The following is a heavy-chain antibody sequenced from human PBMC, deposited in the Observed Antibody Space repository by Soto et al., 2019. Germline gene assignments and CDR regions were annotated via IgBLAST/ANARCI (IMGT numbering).Heavy chain of an antibody. CDR1: GYTFTSYA. CDR3: ARAKTLNWFDP. Sequence: GASVKVSCKASGYTFTSYAMHWVRQAPGQRLEWMGWINAGNGNTKYSQKFQGRVTITRDTSASTAYMELSSLRSEDTAVYYRARAKTLNWFDPWGQGTLVTVSS. CDR2: INAGNGNT. J-gene: IGHJ5*02. V-gene: IGHV1-3*01.